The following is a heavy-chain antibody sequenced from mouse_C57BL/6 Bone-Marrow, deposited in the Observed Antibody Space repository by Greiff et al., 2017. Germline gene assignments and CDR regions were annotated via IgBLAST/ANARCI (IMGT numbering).Heavy chain of an antibody. J-gene: IGHJ3*01. CDR3: ARITTVVAEAD. V-gene: IGHV1-53*01. CDR2: INPSNGGT. D-gene: IGHD1-1*01. Sequence: QVQLQQPGTELVKPGASVKLSCKASGYTFTSYWMHWVKQRPGQGLEWIGNINPSNGGTNSNEKFKSKATLTVDKSSSPAYMHLSSLTSEDSAVYYCARITTVVAEADWGQGTLVTVSA. CDR1: GYTFTSYW.